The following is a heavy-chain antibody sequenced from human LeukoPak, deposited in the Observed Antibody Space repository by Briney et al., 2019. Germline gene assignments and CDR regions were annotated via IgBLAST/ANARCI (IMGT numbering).Heavy chain of an antibody. J-gene: IGHJ4*02. D-gene: IGHD6-13*01. CDR1: GFTFRSYG. V-gene: IGHV3-33*01. CDR3: ARGSGAAAGAFDY. Sequence: PGGSLRLSCAASGFTFRSYGMHWVRQAPDKGLEWVAIVWYDGNNKYYADSVKGRFTVSRDNSKDTVSLQLNSLRAEDTAVYYCARGSGAAAGAFDYWGQGTLVTVPS. CDR2: VWYDGNNK.